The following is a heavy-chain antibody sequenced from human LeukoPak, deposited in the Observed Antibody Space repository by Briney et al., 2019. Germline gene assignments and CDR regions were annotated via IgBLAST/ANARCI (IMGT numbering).Heavy chain of an antibody. J-gene: IGHJ4*02. CDR1: GFTFSSYA. CDR3: ATKRDILTGYLPFDY. D-gene: IGHD3-9*01. CDR2: ISGSGGST. Sequence: PGGSLRLSCAASGFTFSSYAMSWVRQAPGKGLGLVSAISGSGGSTYYADSVKGRFTISRDNSKNTLYLQMNSLRAEDTAVYYCATKRDILTGYLPFDYWGQGTLVTVSS. V-gene: IGHV3-23*01.